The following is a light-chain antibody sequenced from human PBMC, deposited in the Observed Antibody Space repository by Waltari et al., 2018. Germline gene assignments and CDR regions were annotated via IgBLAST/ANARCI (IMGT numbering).Light chain of an antibody. Sequence: QSVLTQPPSASGSPGQTATISCSGSTSNIGSNTVNWYQQLPGTAPKLLTQSKNPRPSGVPDRFSGSKSGTSAALIISGLQSEDEAEYFCAAWDDSLKAVLFGGGTKLSVL. J-gene: IGLJ2*01. CDR1: TSNIGSNT. CDR3: AAWDDSLKAVL. CDR2: SKN. V-gene: IGLV1-44*01.